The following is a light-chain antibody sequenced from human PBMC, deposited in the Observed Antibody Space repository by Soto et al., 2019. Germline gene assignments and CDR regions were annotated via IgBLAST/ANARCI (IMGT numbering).Light chain of an antibody. CDR3: CSYAATYTSV. J-gene: IGLJ1*01. CDR2: DVT. Sequence: QSALAQPRSVSGSPGQSVTISCTGTSSDVGTSNYVSWYQQHPDKAPKLMIYDVTKRPSGVPDRFSASKSGNTASLTISGLQADDEADYYCCSYAATYTSVFGTGTKVTVL. V-gene: IGLV2-11*01. CDR1: SSDVGTSNY.